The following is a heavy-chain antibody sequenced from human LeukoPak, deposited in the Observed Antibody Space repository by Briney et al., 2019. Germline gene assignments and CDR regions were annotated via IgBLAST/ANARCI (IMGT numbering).Heavy chain of an antibody. CDR2: IHSSGNT. CDR1: GGSITSYY. Sequence: SETLSLTCTVSGGSITSYYWSWIRQPAGKGLEWIGRIHSSGNTNYNPSLKSRVTISVDTSKNQFSLKLSSVTAADTAVYYCARDLGFGYFDYWGQGTLVTVSS. V-gene: IGHV4-4*07. CDR3: ARDLGFGYFDY. J-gene: IGHJ4*02. D-gene: IGHD3-16*01.